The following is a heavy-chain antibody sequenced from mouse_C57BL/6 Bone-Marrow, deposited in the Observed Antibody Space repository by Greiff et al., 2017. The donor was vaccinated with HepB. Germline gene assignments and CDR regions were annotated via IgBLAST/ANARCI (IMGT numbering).Heavy chain of an antibody. V-gene: IGHV5-6*01. CDR3: ARRIITVVATKYFDV. Sequence: EVQLVESGGDLVKPGGSLKLSCAASGFTFSSYGMSWVRQTPDKRLEWVATISSGGSYTYYPDSVKGRFTISRDNAKNTLYLQMSSLKSEDTAMYYCARRIITVVATKYFDVWGIGTTVTVSS. D-gene: IGHD1-1*01. CDR2: ISSGGSYT. J-gene: IGHJ1*03. CDR1: GFTFSSYG.